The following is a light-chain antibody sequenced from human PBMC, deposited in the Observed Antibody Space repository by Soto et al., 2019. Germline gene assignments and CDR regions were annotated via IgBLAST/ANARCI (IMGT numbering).Light chain of an antibody. Sequence: QSALTQPASVSGSPGQSITISCTGTSSDVGAYNFVSWYQQHPGKAPKLIIYDVSNRPSGVSNRFSGSKSGNTASLTISGLQAEDEADYYCNSYTSSSTRVFGGGTLLTVL. V-gene: IGLV2-14*01. CDR2: DVS. J-gene: IGLJ2*01. CDR1: SSDVGAYNF. CDR3: NSYTSSSTRV.